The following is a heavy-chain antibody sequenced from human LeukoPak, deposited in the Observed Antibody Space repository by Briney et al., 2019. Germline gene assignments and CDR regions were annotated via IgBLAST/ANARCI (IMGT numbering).Heavy chain of an antibody. Sequence: GGSLRLSCAASGFTFSNYWMHWVRQAPGKGLVWVSRINSDGSTTTYADSVKGRFTISGDNARNILYLQMNSLRAEDTAVYYCTRRNPPYYGGNTVIWFDPWGQGTLVTVSS. D-gene: IGHD4-23*01. J-gene: IGHJ5*02. V-gene: IGHV3-74*01. CDR1: GFTFSNYW. CDR2: INSDGSTT. CDR3: TRRNPPYYGGNTVIWFDP.